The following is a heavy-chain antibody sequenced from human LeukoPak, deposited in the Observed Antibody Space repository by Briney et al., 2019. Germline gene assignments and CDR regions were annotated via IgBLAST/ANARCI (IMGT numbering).Heavy chain of an antibody. CDR2: IYYSGST. Sequence: PSETLSLTRTVSGGSISSYYWSWIRQPPGKGLEWVGYIYYSGSTNYNPSLKSRVTISVDTSKYQFSLKLSSVTAADTAVYYCARVRSQWLVYYYFDYWGQGTLVTVSS. D-gene: IGHD6-19*01. CDR3: ARVRSQWLVYYYFDY. V-gene: IGHV4-59*01. CDR1: GGSISSYY. J-gene: IGHJ4*02.